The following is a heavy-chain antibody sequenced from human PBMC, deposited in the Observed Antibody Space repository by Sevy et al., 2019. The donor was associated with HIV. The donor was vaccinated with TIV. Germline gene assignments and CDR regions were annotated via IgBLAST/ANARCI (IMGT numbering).Heavy chain of an antibody. V-gene: IGHV1-2*02. J-gene: IGHJ4*02. Sequence: ASVKVSCKTSGYTFTAYHMHWMRQAPGQGLEWMGWVYPNSGDTEYAQKFQGRVTMTTDTSINTVYMELSGLRSDDTXXXXXXXETWYFANWGQGTLVTVSS. CDR2: VYPNSGDT. D-gene: IGHD6-13*01. CDR1: GYTFTAYH. CDR3: XXETWYFAN.